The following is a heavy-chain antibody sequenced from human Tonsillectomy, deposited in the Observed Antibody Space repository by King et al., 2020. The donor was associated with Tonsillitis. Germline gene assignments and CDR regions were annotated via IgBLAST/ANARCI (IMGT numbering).Heavy chain of an antibody. D-gene: IGHD4-17*01. CDR2: ISSSSSYI. V-gene: IGHV3-21*01. Sequence: VQLVESGGGLVKPGGSLRLSCAASGFTFSSYSMNWVRQAPGKGLEWVSFISSSSSYIYYADSVKGRFTISRDNAKNSLYLQMNSLRAEDTAVYYCASVRGTTVTTTGTYFDYWGQGTLVTVSS. J-gene: IGHJ4*02. CDR3: ASVRGTTVTTTGTYFDY. CDR1: GFTFSSYS.